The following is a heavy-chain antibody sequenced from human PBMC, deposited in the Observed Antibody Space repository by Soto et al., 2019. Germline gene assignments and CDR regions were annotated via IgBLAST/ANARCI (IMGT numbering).Heavy chain of an antibody. J-gene: IGHJ4*02. CDR2: ISSNGGST. V-gene: IGHV3-64*01. Sequence: GSLRLSCAASGFTFSSYAMHWVRQAPGKGLEYVSAISSNGGSTYYANSVKGRFTISRDNSKNTLYLQMGSLRAEDMAVYYCARPEKGAFDYWGQGTLVTVSS. CDR3: ARPEKGAFDY. CDR1: GFTFSSYA.